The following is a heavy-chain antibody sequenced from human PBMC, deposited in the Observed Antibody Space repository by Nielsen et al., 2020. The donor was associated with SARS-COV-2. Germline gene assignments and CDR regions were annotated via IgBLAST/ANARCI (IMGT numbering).Heavy chain of an antibody. V-gene: IGHV5-10-1*01. D-gene: IGHD1/OR15-1a*01. CDR1: GDTLTNYW. CDR3: AREHLASYYSSYMDV. CDR2: IDPSDSYT. Sequence: GGSLRLSCKVSGDTLTNYWITWVRQVPGKGLEWMGRIDPSDSYTKYNPSFQGHVSISVDKPSGIAYLQWSSLKASDTAMYYCAREHLASYYSSYMDVWGTGTTVTVSS. J-gene: IGHJ6*03.